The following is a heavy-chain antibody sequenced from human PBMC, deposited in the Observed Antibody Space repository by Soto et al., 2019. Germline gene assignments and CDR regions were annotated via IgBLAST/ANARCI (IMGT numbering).Heavy chain of an antibody. D-gene: IGHD5-12*01. V-gene: IGHV5-10-1*01. J-gene: IGHJ6*02. CDR1: GYSFTSYW. Sequence: GESLKISCQGSGYSFTSYWINWVRQMPGKGLEWMGRIDPSDSYTNYGPSFQGHVTISADKSISTAYLQWSSLEASDTAIYYCATLALATRRGYYCMDVWGQGTTVTVSS. CDR2: IDPSDSYT. CDR3: ATLALATRRGYYCMDV.